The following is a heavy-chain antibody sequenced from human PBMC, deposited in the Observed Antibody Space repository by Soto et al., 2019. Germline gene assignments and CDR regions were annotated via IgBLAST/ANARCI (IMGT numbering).Heavy chain of an antibody. V-gene: IGHV3-33*01. D-gene: IGHD5-18*01. CDR2: IWYDGSNK. Sequence: GGSLRLSCAASGFTFSSYGMHWVRQAPGKGLEWVAVIWYDGSNKYYADSVKGRFTISRDNSKNTLYLQMNSLRAEDTAVYYCARDGRQLWLNVYYYYYGMDVWGQGTTVTVSS. CDR3: ARDGRQLWLNVYYYYYGMDV. CDR1: GFTFSSYG. J-gene: IGHJ6*02.